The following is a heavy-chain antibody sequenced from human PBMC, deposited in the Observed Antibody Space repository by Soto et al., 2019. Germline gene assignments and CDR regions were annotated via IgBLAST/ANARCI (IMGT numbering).Heavy chain of an antibody. J-gene: IGHJ5*02. CDR1: GGSISSGGYY. Sequence: QVQLQESGPGLVKPSQTLSLTCTVSGGSISSGGYYWSWIRQHPGKGLEWIGYIYYSGNTYYNPTLKSGVTIQVVPSKNQFSLKLTAVTDADTAVYYCERSVFPWGQSTLVTGSS. CDR3: ERSVFP. V-gene: IGHV4-31*03. CDR2: IYYSGNT.